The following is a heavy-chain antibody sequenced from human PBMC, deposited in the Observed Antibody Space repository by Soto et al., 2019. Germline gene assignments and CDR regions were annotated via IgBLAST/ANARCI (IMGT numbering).Heavy chain of an antibody. CDR3: VGSLMSRAMESFDY. J-gene: IGHJ4*02. CDR1: AGSISRYY. V-gene: IGHV4-59*01. Sequence: PSETLSLTCSVSAGSISRYYWGWVRQSPGEGLEWIAHISYTVDASYNPSLKSRVTISLDTSKNQIALRLMSVTAADTAVYYCVGSLMSRAMESFDYWGQGXLVTVYS. D-gene: IGHD5-18*01. CDR2: ISYTVDA.